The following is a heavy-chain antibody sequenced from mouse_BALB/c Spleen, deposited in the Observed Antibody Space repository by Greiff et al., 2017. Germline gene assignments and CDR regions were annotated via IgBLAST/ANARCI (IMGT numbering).Heavy chain of an antibody. CDR3: ARREGLLYFDV. CDR1: GYTFTSYT. CDR2: INPSSGYT. Sequence: QVQLKQSAAELARPGASVKMSCKASGYTFTSYTMHWVKQRPGQGLEWIGYINPSSGYTEYNQKFKDKTTLTADKSSSTAYMQLSSLTSEDSAVYYCARREGLLYFDVWGAGTTVTVSS. V-gene: IGHV1-4*02. D-gene: IGHD3-1*01. J-gene: IGHJ1*01.